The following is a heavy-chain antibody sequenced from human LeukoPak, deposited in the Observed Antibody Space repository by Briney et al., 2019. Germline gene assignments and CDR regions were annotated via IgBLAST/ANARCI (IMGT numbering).Heavy chain of an antibody. D-gene: IGHD3-10*01. J-gene: IGHJ4*02. Sequence: GGSLRLSCAASGFTFSSYTMNWVRQAPGKGLEWVSSISSSSTYINYADSVKGRFTISRDNAKNSLYLQMNSLRAEDTAVYYCARVAKYYYGSETYYFFEHWGQGTPVTASS. V-gene: IGHV3-21*01. CDR3: ARVAKYYYGSETYYFFEH. CDR2: ISSSSTYI. CDR1: GFTFSSYT.